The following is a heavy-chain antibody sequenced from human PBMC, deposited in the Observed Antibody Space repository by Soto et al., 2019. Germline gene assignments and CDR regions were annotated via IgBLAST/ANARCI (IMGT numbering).Heavy chain of an antibody. CDR2: IYYSGNT. CDR1: GDSISSGYYY. V-gene: IGHV4-30-4*02. J-gene: IGHJ4*02. D-gene: IGHD3-10*01. Sequence: PSETLSITCTVSGDSISSGYYYWSWISQPPGKGLEWIGCIYYSGNTYYNPSLKSRVTISVDTSKNQFSLKLSSVTAADTAVYYCARVGMVRGAVLFDYCGQGTLVTVSS. CDR3: ARVGMVRGAVLFDY.